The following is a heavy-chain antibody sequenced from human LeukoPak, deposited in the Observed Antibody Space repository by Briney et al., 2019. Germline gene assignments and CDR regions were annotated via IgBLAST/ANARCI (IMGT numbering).Heavy chain of an antibody. J-gene: IGHJ4*02. Sequence: GGSLRLSCAASGFTVSSNYMSWVRQAPGKGLEWVSVIYSGGSTYYADSVKGRFTISRDNSNNTLYLQMNSLRAEDTAIYYCAKHLGSGTYSTLDYWGQGTLVTVSS. CDR3: AKHLGSGTYSTLDY. D-gene: IGHD1-26*01. V-gene: IGHV3-66*04. CDR2: IYSGGST. CDR1: GFTVSSNY.